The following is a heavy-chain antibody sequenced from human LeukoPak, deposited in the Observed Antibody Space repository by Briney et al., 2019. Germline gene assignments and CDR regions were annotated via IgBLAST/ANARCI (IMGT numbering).Heavy chain of an antibody. CDR1: GITLSTYW. Sequence: GGSLRLSCAASGITLSTYWMHWVRQAPGKGLVWVSRINSDGSSTSYADSVKGRFTISRDNAKNTLYLQMNSLRVEDTAVYYCARANYYDSSGYPYWGQGTLVTVSS. CDR2: INSDGSST. J-gene: IGHJ4*02. V-gene: IGHV3-74*01. D-gene: IGHD3-22*01. CDR3: ARANYYDSSGYPY.